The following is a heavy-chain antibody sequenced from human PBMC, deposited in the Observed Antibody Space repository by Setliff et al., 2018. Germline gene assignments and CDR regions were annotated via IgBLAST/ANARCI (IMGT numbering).Heavy chain of an antibody. CDR3: ARENTGRWLQRQINNWFDP. Sequence: SETLSLTCTVSGGSIINSYYWSWIRQPAGKGLEWIGRISTSGNTNYNPSLKSRVTVSLDTSKNQFSLKLTSMTAADTAVYYCARENTGRWLQRQINNWFDPWGQGTPVTVSS. D-gene: IGHD5-12*01. J-gene: IGHJ5*02. CDR2: ISTSGNT. V-gene: IGHV4-4*07. CDR1: GGSIINSYY.